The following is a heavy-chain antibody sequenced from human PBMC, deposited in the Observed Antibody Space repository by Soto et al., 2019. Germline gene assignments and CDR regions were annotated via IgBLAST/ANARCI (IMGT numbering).Heavy chain of an antibody. V-gene: IGHV4-59*01. D-gene: IGHD6-6*01. Sequence: TSETLSLTCTVSGGSISSYYWSWIRQPPGKGLEWIGYIYYSGSTNYNPSLKSRVTISVDTYKNQFSLKLSSVTAADTAVYYCAVSIAARPGDFDYWGQGTLVTVSS. CDR1: GGSISSYY. J-gene: IGHJ4*02. CDR3: AVSIAARPGDFDY. CDR2: IYYSGST.